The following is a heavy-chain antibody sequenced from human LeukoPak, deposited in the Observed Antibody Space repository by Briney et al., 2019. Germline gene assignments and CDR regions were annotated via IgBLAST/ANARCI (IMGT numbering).Heavy chain of an antibody. V-gene: IGHV1-18*01. CDR1: GYTFTSYG. CDR2: ISAYNGNT. Sequence: ASVKVSCKASGYTFTSYGIIWVRQAPGQGLECMGWISAYNGNTNYAQKLQGRVTMTTDTSTSTAYMELRSLRSDDTAVYYCAKINYYYDSSGLNLYYYYGMDVWGQGTTVTVSS. D-gene: IGHD3-22*01. CDR3: AKINYYYDSSGLNLYYYYGMDV. J-gene: IGHJ6*02.